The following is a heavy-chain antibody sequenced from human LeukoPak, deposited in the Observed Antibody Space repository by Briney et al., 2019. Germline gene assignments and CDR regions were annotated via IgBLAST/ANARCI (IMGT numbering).Heavy chain of an antibody. Sequence: SETLSLTCTVSGGSISSYYWSWTRQPPGKGLEWIGYIYYSGSTNYNPSLKSRVTIPVDTSKNQFSLKLSSVTAADTAVYYCASTSGFDWLLYYWGQGTLVTVSS. CDR1: GGSISSYY. D-gene: IGHD3-9*01. J-gene: IGHJ4*02. CDR3: ASTSGFDWLLYY. V-gene: IGHV4-59*01. CDR2: IYYSGST.